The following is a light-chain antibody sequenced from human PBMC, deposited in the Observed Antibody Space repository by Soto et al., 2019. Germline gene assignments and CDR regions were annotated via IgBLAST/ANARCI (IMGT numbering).Light chain of an antibody. Sequence: EIVLTQSPGTLSLSPGERATLSCRASQSVSNNYLAWYQQKPGQAPRLLIYGASTRATGFPDRFSGSGSGTDFTLTISRLEPEDFAVYYCQQYGTSPRTFGQGTKVDI. J-gene: IGKJ1*01. CDR3: QQYGTSPRT. CDR1: QSVSNNY. CDR2: GAS. V-gene: IGKV3-20*01.